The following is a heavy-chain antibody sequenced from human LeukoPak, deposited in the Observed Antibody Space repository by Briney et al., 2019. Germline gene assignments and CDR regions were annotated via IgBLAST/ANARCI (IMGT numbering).Heavy chain of an antibody. CDR2: ISSSGSTI. J-gene: IGHJ6*04. Sequence: GGSLRLSCAASGFTFSSYEMNWVRQAPGKGLEWGSYISSSGSTIYYADSVKGRFTISRDNAKNSLYLQMNSLRAEDTAVYYCARDPTIFGVVMDVWGKGTTVTVSS. CDR3: ARDPTIFGVVMDV. CDR1: GFTFSSYE. D-gene: IGHD3-3*01. V-gene: IGHV3-48*03.